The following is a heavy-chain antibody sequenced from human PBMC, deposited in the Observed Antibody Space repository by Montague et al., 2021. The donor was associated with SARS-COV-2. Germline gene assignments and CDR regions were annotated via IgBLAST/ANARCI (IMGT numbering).Heavy chain of an antibody. CDR2: IYYSGST. Sequence: SETLSLTCTVSGGSISSYYWSWIRQPPGKGLEWIGYIYYSGSTSYNPSLKSRVTISVDTSKNQFSLKLSSVTAADTAVYYCARHGLVRYFDWLSQNYGMDVWGQGTTVTVSS. V-gene: IGHV4-59*08. J-gene: IGHJ6*02. CDR1: GGSISSYY. D-gene: IGHD3-9*01. CDR3: ARHGLVRYFDWLSQNYGMDV.